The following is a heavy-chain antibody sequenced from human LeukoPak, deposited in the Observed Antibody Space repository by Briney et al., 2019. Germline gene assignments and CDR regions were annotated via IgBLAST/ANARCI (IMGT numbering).Heavy chain of an antibody. J-gene: IGHJ3*02. D-gene: IGHD3-22*01. CDR1: GGSISSSGSY. CDR2: IYYSGNT. CDR3: ARGNLQIYYYDSLSAFDI. V-gene: IGHV4-39*07. Sequence: PSETLSLTCTVSGGSISSSGSYWGWIRQPPGKGLEWIGSIYYSGNTYNPSLKSRVTISVDTSKNQFSLNLSSVTAADTAVYYCARGNLQIYYYDSLSAFDIWGQGTMVTVSS.